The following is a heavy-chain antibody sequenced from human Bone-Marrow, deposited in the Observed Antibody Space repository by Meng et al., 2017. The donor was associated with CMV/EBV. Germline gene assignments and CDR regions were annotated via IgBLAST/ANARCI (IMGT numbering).Heavy chain of an antibody. V-gene: IGHV1-46*01. J-gene: IGHJ4*02. CDR3: ARDPVVPAALDY. Sequence: ASVKVSCKASGYTVTSYYMHWVRQAPGQGLEWMGVINPSGGGTNCAQKFQGRVTMTSDTSTSTVYMELSSLRSEDTAMYYCARDPVVPAALDYWGQGTLVTVSS. CDR1: GYTVTSYY. D-gene: IGHD2-2*01. CDR2: INPSGGGT.